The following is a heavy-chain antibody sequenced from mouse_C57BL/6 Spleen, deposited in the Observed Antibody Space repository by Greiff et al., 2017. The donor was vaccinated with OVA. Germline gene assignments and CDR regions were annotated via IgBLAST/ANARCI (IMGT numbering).Heavy chain of an antibody. CDR1: GYTFTDYA. Sequence: QVQLKQSGAELVKPGASVKLSCKASGYTFTDYAIHWVKQRPGPGLEWIGWIYTRDGGTKYNEKFKDKATLTADKSYSTVYMHLISLTSEDSAVYFCARHQRRYFDFWGTGTTVTVSS. CDR3: ARHQRRYFDF. CDR2: IYTRDGGT. V-gene: IGHV1-62-2*01. J-gene: IGHJ1*03.